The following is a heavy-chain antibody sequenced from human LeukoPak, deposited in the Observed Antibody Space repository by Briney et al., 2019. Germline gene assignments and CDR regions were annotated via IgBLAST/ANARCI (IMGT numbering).Heavy chain of an antibody. D-gene: IGHD2-15*01. CDR3: ARDQCSGGSCYSFDP. V-gene: IGHV4-30-4*01. Sequence: PSETLSLTCTVSGGSISSDDYYWSWIRQPPGKGLEWIGEIFHSGSTDYNPSLRSRVTISVDKSKNQFSLNLTSVTAADTAVYYCARDQCSGGSCYSFDPWGQGTLVTVSS. CDR2: IFHSGST. CDR1: GGSISSDDYY. J-gene: IGHJ5*02.